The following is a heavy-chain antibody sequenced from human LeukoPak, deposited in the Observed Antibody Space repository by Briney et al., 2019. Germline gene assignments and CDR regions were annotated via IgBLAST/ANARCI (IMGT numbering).Heavy chain of an antibody. CDR1: GYTFTSYG. J-gene: IGHJ4*02. Sequence: ASVKVSCKASGYTFTSYGISWVRQAPGQGLEWMGGISAYNGNTNYAQKLQGRVTMTTDTSTSTAYMELRSLRSDDTAVYYCARVLCSGGSCYYYDYWGQGTLVTVSS. CDR2: ISAYNGNT. D-gene: IGHD2-15*01. V-gene: IGHV1-18*01. CDR3: ARVLCSGGSCYYYDY.